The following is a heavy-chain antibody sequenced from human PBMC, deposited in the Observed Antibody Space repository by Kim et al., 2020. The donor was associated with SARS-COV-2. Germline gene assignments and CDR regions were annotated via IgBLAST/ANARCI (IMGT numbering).Heavy chain of an antibody. J-gene: IGHJ6*02. V-gene: IGHV4-59*01. CDR3: ARDTILYGMDV. CDR2: IYYSGGT. Sequence: SETLSLTCTVSGGSISSYYWSWIRQPPGKGLEWIGYIYYSGGTNYNPSLKSRGTISVDTSKNQFSLMLSSVTAADTAVYYCARDTILYGMDVWGQGTTVTVSS. CDR1: GGSISSYY. D-gene: IGHD3-9*01.